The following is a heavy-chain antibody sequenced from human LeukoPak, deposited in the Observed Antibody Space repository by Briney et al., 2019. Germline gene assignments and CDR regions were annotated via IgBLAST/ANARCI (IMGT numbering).Heavy chain of an antibody. V-gene: IGHV1-69*05. CDR1: GGTFSSYA. CDR3: ARTGYCSGGSCRYYFDY. D-gene: IGHD2-15*01. CDR2: IIPIFGTA. Sequence: SVKVSCKASGGTFSSYAISWVRHAPGQGLEWMGRIIPIFGTANYAQKFQGRVTITTDESTSTAYMELSSLRSEDTAVYYCARTGYCSGGSCRYYFDYWGQGTLVTVSS. J-gene: IGHJ4*02.